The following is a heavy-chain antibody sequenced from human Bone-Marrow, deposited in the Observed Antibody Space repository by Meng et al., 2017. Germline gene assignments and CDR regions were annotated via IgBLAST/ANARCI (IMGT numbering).Heavy chain of an antibody. CDR1: GYTFTSYY. D-gene: IGHD2-21*02. J-gene: IGHJ6*02. CDR2: INPSGGST. Sequence: ASVKVSCKASGYTFTSYYMHWVRQAPGQGLEWMGIINPSGGSTSYAQKFQGRVTMTRDTSTSTVYMELSSLRAEDTAVYYCARDPAYCGGDCYLSGMDVWGQGTTVTVSS. V-gene: IGHV1-46*01. CDR3: ARDPAYCGGDCYLSGMDV.